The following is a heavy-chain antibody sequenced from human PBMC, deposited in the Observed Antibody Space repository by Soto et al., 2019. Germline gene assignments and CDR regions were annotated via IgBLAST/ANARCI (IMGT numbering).Heavy chain of an antibody. Sequence: QVQLVQSGAEVKKPGASVKVSCKASGYTFTSYTMHWVRQAPGQRPEWMGWINADNGKTQYSQRLQGRVTITRDTSASTVYMELSSLSSEDTAVYYCAREWTVQVWLRFGYWGQGTLVTVSS. CDR3: AREWTVQVWLRFGY. CDR1: GYTFTSYT. J-gene: IGHJ4*02. V-gene: IGHV1-3*01. CDR2: INADNGKT. D-gene: IGHD5-18*01.